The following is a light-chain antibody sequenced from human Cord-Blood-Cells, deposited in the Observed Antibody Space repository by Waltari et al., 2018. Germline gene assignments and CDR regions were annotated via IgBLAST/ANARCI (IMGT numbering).Light chain of an antibody. J-gene: IGLJ2*01. CDR2: EVS. CDR3: SSYAGSNNLV. V-gene: IGLV2-8*01. CDR1: SSDVGGYNY. Sequence: QSALTQPPSASGSPGQSVTISCTGTSSDVGGYNYVSWYQQHPGKAPKLMIYEVSKRPSGAPDRFSGSKSGNTASLTGSGLQAEDEADYYCSSYAGSNNLVFGGGTKLTVL.